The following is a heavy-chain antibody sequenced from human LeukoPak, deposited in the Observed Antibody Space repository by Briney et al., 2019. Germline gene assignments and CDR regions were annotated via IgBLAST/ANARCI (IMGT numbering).Heavy chain of an antibody. J-gene: IGHJ3*01. CDR3: ARIKDGYNDAYDL. CDR2: INPDGGNT. V-gene: IGHV1-46*01. CDR1: GYTFTNSY. Sequence: ASVKVSCKASGYTFTNSYIHWVRQAPGQVLEWMGLINPDGGNTNYAQNFQGRVTLTRDTSTSTVYMELSSLRSEDTAIYYCARIKDGYNDAYDLWGQGTVVTVPS. D-gene: IGHD5-24*01.